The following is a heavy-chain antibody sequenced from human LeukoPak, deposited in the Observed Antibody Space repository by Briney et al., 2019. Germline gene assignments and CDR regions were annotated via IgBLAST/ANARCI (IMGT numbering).Heavy chain of an antibody. D-gene: IGHD6-6*01. J-gene: IGHJ5*02. CDR3: AKDTIAARWFDP. CDR1: GFTFDDYT. V-gene: IGHV3-43*01. Sequence: PGGSLRLSCAASGFTFDDYTMHWVRQAPGKGLEWVSLISWDGGSTYYADSVKGRFTISRDNSKNTLYLQMNSLRAEDTAVYYCAKDTIAARWFDPWGQGTLVTVSS. CDR2: ISWDGGST.